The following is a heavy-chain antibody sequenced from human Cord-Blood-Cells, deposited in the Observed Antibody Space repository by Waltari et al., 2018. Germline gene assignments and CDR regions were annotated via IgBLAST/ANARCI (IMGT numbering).Heavy chain of an antibody. CDR3: ARQTSKYGSGSYFQH. D-gene: IGHD3-10*01. CDR1: GYTFTRYY. J-gene: IGHJ1*01. V-gene: IGHV1-46*01. CDR2: INPSGSST. Sequence: QVQLVQSGAEVKKPGASVTVSCKASGYTFTRYYMHWVPQAPGQGLEWMGIINPSGSSTSYAQKFQGRVTMTRDTSTSTVYMELSSLRSEDTAVYYCARQTSKYGSGSYFQHWGQGTLVTVSS.